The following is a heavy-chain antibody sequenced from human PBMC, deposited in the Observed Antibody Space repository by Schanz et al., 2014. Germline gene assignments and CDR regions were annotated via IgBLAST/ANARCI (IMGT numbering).Heavy chain of an antibody. CDR1: GFALNDYY. Sequence: QVQLVESGGGLVKPGGSLRLSCEASGFALNDYYMNWIRQAPGKGLEWLSNISGAGRYTDYADSVKGRFTISRDNAKNSLFLQMNGLRAEDTAVYYCARDKGGYYPFDYWGQGTLVTVSS. CDR2: ISGAGRYT. D-gene: IGHD3-3*01. CDR3: ARDKGGYYPFDY. V-gene: IGHV3-11*06. J-gene: IGHJ4*02.